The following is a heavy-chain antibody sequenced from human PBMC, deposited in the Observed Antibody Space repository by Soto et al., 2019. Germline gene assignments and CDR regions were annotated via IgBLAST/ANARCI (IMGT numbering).Heavy chain of an antibody. Sequence: DVQLLESGGGLAQRGGSLRLSCAASGFSFSTYGMTWVRQAPGKGLEWVSYGGSGGSTYYADDVKGRFTISRDNSKNTLYLQKNSLRAEDTAVYYCVKFRGRAYHYYYMDVWGNGTTVTVSS. CDR2: YGGSGGST. CDR1: GFSFSTYG. V-gene: IGHV3-23*01. CDR3: VKFRGRAYHYYYMDV. J-gene: IGHJ6*03. D-gene: IGHD3-16*01.